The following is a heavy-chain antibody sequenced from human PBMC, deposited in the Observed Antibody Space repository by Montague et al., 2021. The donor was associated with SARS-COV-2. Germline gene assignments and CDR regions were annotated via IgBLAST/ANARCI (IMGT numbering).Heavy chain of an antibody. CDR1: GDSISSSSSD. Sequence: SETLSLTCTVSGDSISSSSSDWGWIRRPPGKGLEWIGHISYHGNTNYXPSLKSRVTISIDTSRNQFSLKVSSVTATDTAIYYCARRLDYWDSSGQRRHFDYWGQGTLVTVSS. J-gene: IGHJ4*02. V-gene: IGHV4-39*01. CDR3: ARRLDYWDSSGQRRHFDY. CDR2: ISYHGNT. D-gene: IGHD3-22*01.